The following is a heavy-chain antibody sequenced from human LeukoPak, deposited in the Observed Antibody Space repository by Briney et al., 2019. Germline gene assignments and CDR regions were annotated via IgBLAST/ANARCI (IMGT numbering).Heavy chain of an antibody. CDR2: IKQDGSEK. Sequence: GGSLRLSCAASGFTFSSYWMSWVRQAPGKGLEWVANIKQDGSEKYYVDSVKGRFTISRDNAKNSLYLQMSSLRAEDTAVYYCARESVGAYSDFDYWGQGTLVTVSS. J-gene: IGHJ4*02. D-gene: IGHD1-26*01. V-gene: IGHV3-7*01. CDR3: ARESVGAYSDFDY. CDR1: GFTFSSYW.